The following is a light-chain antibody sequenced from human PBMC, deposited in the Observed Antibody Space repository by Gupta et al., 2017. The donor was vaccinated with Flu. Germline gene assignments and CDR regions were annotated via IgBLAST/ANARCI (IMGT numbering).Light chain of an antibody. J-gene: IGKJ1*01. CDR2: YTS. Sequence: EIVLTQSPDFQSVTPKEKVTITCRASQNIGGALHWYRQKPDQSPELLIRYTSQSVSGVPSRFSGSGSGTDFTLTINGLEAEDAATYCCQQSSILPGTFGEGTKVEIK. CDR1: QNIGGA. V-gene: IGKV6-21*01. CDR3: QQSSILPGT.